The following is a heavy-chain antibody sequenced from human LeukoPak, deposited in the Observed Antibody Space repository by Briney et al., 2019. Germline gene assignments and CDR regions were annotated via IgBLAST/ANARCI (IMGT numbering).Heavy chain of an antibody. D-gene: IGHD3-10*01. V-gene: IGHV4-31*03. CDR1: GGSISSGGYY. J-gene: IGHJ5*02. CDR2: IYYSGST. CDR3: ARLTGEMSVFDP. Sequence: SETLSLTCTVSGGSISSGGYYWSWIRQHPGKGLEWIGYIYYSGSTYYNPSLKSRVTISVDTSKNQFSLKLSSVTAADTAVYYCARLTGEMSVFDPWGQGTLVTVSS.